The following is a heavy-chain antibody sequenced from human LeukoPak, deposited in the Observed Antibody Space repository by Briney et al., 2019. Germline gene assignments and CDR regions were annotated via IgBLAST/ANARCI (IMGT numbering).Heavy chain of an antibody. CDR1: GGSISSYY. CDR2: SYYSGST. D-gene: IGHD3-10*01. Sequence: KPSETLSLTCTVPGGSISSYYWSGIRQPPGKGLEWIGSSYYSGSTNYNPSLKSRVTISVDTSKNQFSLKLSSVTAADTAVYYCASITEYYFDYWGQGTLVTVSS. CDR3: ASITEYYFDY. J-gene: IGHJ4*02. V-gene: IGHV4-59*01.